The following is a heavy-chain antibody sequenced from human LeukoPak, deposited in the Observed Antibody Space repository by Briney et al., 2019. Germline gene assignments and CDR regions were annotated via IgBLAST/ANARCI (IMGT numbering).Heavy chain of an antibody. V-gene: IGHV3-21*01. CDR1: GFTFSSYS. CDR3: ARDGLGGYYYYGMDV. D-gene: IGHD3-22*01. Sequence: GGSLRLSCAASGFTFSSYSMNWVRQAPGKGLEWVSSIGSSSSYIYYADSVKGRFTISRDNAKNSLYLQMNSLRAEDTAVYYCARDGLGGYYYYGMDVWGQGTTVTVSS. CDR2: IGSSSSYI. J-gene: IGHJ6*02.